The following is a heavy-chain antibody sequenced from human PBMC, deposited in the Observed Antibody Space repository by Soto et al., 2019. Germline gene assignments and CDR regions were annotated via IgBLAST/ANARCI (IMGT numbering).Heavy chain of an antibody. CDR1: GYSFTSYG. V-gene: IGHV5-10-1*01. D-gene: IGHD3-3*01. CDR2: VDPSDSYT. CDR3: ARDPPYYDFWSGYPYYYYYGMDV. J-gene: IGHJ6*02. Sequence: GESLKISCKGSGYSFTSYGSSWVRQMPGKGLEWMGKVDPSDSYTNYSPSFQGHVTISADKSISTAYLQWSSLKASDTAMYYCARDPPYYDFWSGYPYYYYYGMDVWGQGTTVTVS.